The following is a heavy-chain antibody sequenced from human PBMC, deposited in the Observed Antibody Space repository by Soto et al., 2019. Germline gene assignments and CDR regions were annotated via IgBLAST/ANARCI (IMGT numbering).Heavy chain of an antibody. CDR1: GGTFSSYT. V-gene: IGHV1-69*08. CDR3: ARDETFAYYLH. CDR2: IIPILGIA. J-gene: IGHJ4*02. Sequence: QVQLVQSGAEVKKPGSSVKVSCKASGGTFSSYTISWVRQAPGQGLEWMGRIIPILGIANYAQKFQGRVTITADKSTSTAYMELSSLRSEDTAVYYCARDETFAYYLHWGQGTLVTVSS. D-gene: IGHD3-10*01.